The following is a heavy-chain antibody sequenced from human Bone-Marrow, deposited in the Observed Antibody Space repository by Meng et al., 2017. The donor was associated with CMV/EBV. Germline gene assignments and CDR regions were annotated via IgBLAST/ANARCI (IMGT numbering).Heavy chain of an antibody. V-gene: IGHV1-69*05. Sequence: SVKVSCKASGGTFSSYAISWVRQAPGQGLEWMGGIIPIFGTANYAQKFQGRVTITTDESTSTAYMELSSLRSEDTAVYYCASGLAVFWSGYYRRGYGMDFWGQGTTVTVSS. J-gene: IGHJ6*02. D-gene: IGHD3-3*01. CDR1: GGTFSSYA. CDR2: IIPIFGTA. CDR3: ASGLAVFWSGYYRRGYGMDF.